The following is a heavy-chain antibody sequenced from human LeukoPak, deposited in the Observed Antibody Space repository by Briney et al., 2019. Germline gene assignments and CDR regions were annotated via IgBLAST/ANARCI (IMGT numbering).Heavy chain of an antibody. J-gene: IGHJ6*02. Sequence: PSETLSLTCTVSGGSISSYYWSWIRQLPGGGLEWIGYIYYSGSTNYNPSLKRRVTISLDTSKSQFSLKLRSVTAADTAVYYCARSGLDSRYYFGMDVWGQGTTVTVSS. V-gene: IGHV4-59*01. CDR1: GGSISSYY. CDR3: ARSGLDSRYYFGMDV. D-gene: IGHD5-12*01. CDR2: IYYSGST.